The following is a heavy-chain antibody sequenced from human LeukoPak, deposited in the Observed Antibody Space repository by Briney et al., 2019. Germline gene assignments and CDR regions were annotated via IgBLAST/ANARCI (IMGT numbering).Heavy chain of an antibody. CDR3: ARWSSGYYRVDY. D-gene: IGHD3-22*01. V-gene: IGHV1-2*02. CDR2: INPNSGGT. Sequence: ASVRVSCKASGYTFTVYYMHWVRQAPGQGLEWMGWINPNSGGTNYAQKFQGRVTMTRDTSISTAYMELSRLRSDDTAVYYCARWSSGYYRVDYWGQGTLVTVSS. CDR1: GYTFTVYY. J-gene: IGHJ4*02.